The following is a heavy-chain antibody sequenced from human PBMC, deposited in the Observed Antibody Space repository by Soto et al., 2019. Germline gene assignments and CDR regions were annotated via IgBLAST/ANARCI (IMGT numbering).Heavy chain of an antibody. CDR2: ISGSGGST. CDR3: AKVGRLKQTRRITIMVVFIYGMHV. V-gene: IGHV3-23*01. Sequence: PGGSLRLSCAASGFTFSSYAMSWVRQAPGKGLEWVSAISGSGGSTYYADSVKGRFTISRDNSKNTLYLQMNSLRAEDTAVYYCAKVGRLKQTRRITIMVVFIYGMHVWGQGTRVTFSS. J-gene: IGHJ6*02. CDR1: GFTFSSYA. D-gene: IGHD3-22*01.